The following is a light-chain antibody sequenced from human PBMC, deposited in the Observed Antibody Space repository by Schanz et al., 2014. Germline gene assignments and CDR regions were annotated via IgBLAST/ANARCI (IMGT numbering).Light chain of an antibody. J-gene: IGKJ1*01. Sequence: EIVVTQSPATLALSPGERASLSCRASRSISGNLAWYQQKPGQAPRLLIYGASSRATGIPDRFSGSGSGTDFTLTSSRLEPEDFAVYYCQQYTGSLPWTFGQGTRVEIK. V-gene: IGKV3-20*01. CDR3: QQYTGSLPWT. CDR1: RSISGN. CDR2: GAS.